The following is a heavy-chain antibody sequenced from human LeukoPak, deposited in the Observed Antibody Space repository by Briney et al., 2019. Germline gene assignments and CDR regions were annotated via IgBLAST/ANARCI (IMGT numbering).Heavy chain of an antibody. CDR3: ARYNTGRSGY. CDR1: GFIFSSYG. CDR2: IWYDGSKT. D-gene: IGHD1-14*01. V-gene: IGHV3-33*01. Sequence: GGSLRLSCAASGFIFSSYGMHWVRQAPGKGLEWEAVIWYDGSKTYYADSVQGRFTVSRDNSKNTLYLQMSSLRDDDTAVYYCARYNTGRSGYWGQGALVTVSS. J-gene: IGHJ4*03.